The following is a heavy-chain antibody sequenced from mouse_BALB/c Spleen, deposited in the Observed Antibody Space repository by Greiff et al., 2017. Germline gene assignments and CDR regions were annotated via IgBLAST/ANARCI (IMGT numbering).Heavy chain of an antibody. CDR1: GFTFSSYG. V-gene: IGHV5-6*01. D-gene: IGHD4-1*01. CDR3: ARRTGTGVFDY. Sequence: DVQLQESGGDLVKPGGSLKLSCAASGFTFSSYGMSWVRQTPDKRLEWVATISSGGSYTYYPDSVKGRFTISRDNAKNTLYLQMSSLKSEDTAMYYCARRTGTGVFDYWGQGTTLTVSS. J-gene: IGHJ2*01. CDR2: ISSGGSYT.